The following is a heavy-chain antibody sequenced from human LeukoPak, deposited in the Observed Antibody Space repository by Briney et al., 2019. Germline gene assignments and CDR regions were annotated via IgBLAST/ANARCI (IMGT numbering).Heavy chain of an antibody. Sequence: GGSLRLSCAASGFIFSSYAMSWVRQAPGKGLEWVANIKQDGSEKYYVDSVKGRFTISRDNAKNSLYLQMNSLRAEDTAVYYCARGAPIYYDSSGYSFGGQGTLVTVSS. D-gene: IGHD3-22*01. CDR3: ARGAPIYYDSSGYSF. V-gene: IGHV3-7*01. CDR1: GFIFSSYA. CDR2: IKQDGSEK. J-gene: IGHJ4*02.